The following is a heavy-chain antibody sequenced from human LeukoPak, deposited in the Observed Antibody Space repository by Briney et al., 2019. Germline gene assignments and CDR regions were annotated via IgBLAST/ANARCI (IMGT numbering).Heavy chain of an antibody. D-gene: IGHD5-18*01. CDR2: IIPIFGTA. V-gene: IGHV1-69*05. CDR3: AGDLDTALEFDY. CDR1: GGTFSSYA. J-gene: IGHJ4*02. Sequence: SVKVSCKASGGTFSSYAISWVRQAPGQGLEWMGRIIPIFGTANYAQKFQGRVTITTDESTSTAYMELSSLRSEDTAVYYCAGDLDTALEFDYWGQGTLVTVSS.